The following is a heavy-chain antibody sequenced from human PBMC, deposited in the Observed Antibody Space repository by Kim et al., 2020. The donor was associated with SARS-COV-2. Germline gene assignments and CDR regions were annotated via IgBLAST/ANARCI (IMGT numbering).Heavy chain of an antibody. V-gene: IGHV3-30*18. D-gene: IGHD3-3*01. CDR2: ISYDGSNK. J-gene: IGHJ6*01. CDR1: GFTFSSYG. Sequence: GGSLRLSCAASGFTFSSYGMHWVRQAPGKGLEWVAVISYDGSNKYYADSVKGRFTISRDNSKNTLYLQMNSLRAEDTAVYYCAKDRGYDVWSGYPNYYY. CDR3: AKDRGYDVWSGYPNYYY.